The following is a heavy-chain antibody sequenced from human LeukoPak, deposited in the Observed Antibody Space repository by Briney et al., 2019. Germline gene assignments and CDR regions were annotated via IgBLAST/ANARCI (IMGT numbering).Heavy chain of an antibody. V-gene: IGHV4-34*01. CDR3: ARGHKIFGVVIPYYMDV. Sequence: SETLSLTCAVYGGSFSGYYWSWIRQPPGKGLEWIGEINHSGSTNYNPSLKSRVTISVDTSKNQFSLKLSSVTAADTAVYYCARGHKIFGVVIPYYMDVWGKGTTVTVSS. CDR1: GGSFSGYY. CDR2: INHSGST. J-gene: IGHJ6*03. D-gene: IGHD3-3*01.